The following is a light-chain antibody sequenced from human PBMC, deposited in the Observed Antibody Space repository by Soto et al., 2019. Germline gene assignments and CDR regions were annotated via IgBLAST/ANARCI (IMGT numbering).Light chain of an antibody. CDR1: QSASST. V-gene: IGKV3-15*01. CDR3: QQYNDWPLT. J-gene: IGKJ1*01. CDR2: GAS. Sequence: EIVMTQSPATLSLSPGERATLSFRASQSASSTLAWYQQKPGQAPRLLIYGASTRATGIPARFSGSGSGTEFTLTISSLQSEDFALYYCQQYNDWPLTFGQGTKVDI.